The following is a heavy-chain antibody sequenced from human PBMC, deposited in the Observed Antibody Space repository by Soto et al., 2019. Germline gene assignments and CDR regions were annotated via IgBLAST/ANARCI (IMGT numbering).Heavy chain of an antibody. Sequence: GGSLRLSCAASGFTFSSYGMHWVRQAPGKGPEWVALIWYDGGNEYYADSVKGRFTISRDNSKNTMFLQMNSLRAEDTAVYYCARGSGYYYYYMDVWGKGTTVTAP. D-gene: IGHD6-19*01. V-gene: IGHV3-33*01. J-gene: IGHJ6*03. CDR3: ARGSGYYYYYMDV. CDR1: GFTFSSYG. CDR2: IWYDGGNE.